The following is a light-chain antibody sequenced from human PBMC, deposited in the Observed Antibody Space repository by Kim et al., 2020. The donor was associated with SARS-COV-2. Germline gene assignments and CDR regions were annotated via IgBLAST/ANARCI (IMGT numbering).Light chain of an antibody. J-gene: IGKJ2*01. CDR2: DAS. CDR1: QSVSRW. Sequence: LSASVGDRVSITCRASQSVSRWLAWYQQKPGKAPKLLIYDASTVQTGVPSRFSGSGSGADFTLTISRLEPEDFAVYYCQQYGSSPTFGQGTKLEI. CDR3: QQYGSSPT. V-gene: IGKV1-5*01.